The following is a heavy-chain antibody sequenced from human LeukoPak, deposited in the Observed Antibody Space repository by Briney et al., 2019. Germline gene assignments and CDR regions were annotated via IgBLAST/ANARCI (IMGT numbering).Heavy chain of an antibody. CDR1: GFTFSDYY. J-gene: IGHJ4*02. V-gene: IGHV3-11*01. D-gene: IGHD3-22*01. Sequence: GGSLRLSCAASGFTFSDYYMSWIRQAPGKGLEWVSYISSSGSTTYYADSVKGRFTISRDNSKNTLYLQMNSLRAEDTAVYYCAKDLAIVVVGPFDYWGQGTLVTVSS. CDR2: ISSSGSTT. CDR3: AKDLAIVVVGPFDY.